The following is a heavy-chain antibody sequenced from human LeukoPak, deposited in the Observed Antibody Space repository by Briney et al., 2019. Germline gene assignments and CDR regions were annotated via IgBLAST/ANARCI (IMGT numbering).Heavy chain of an antibody. Sequence: PSETLSLTCAVYGGSFSGYYWSWIRQPPGKGLEWIGEINHSGSTNYNPSLKSRVTISVDTSKNQFSLKLSSVTAADTAVYYCARDPGMTGGYWGQGTLVTVSS. J-gene: IGHJ4*02. CDR1: GGSFSGYY. CDR3: ARDPGMTGGY. V-gene: IGHV4-34*01. D-gene: IGHD1-14*01. CDR2: INHSGST.